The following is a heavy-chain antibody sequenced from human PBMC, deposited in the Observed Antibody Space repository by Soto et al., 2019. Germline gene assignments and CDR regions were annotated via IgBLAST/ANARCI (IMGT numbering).Heavy chain of an antibody. CDR1: GGSVSSGSYY. D-gene: IGHD5-12*01. J-gene: IGHJ5*01. CDR3: ARSGLAGNNWFDS. Sequence: SETLSLTCTVSGGSVSSGSYYWSWIRQPPGKGLEWIGYIYYSGNTNYNPSLKSRVTISIDTSKNQFSLRLTSVTAADTAVYYCARSGLAGNNWFDSWGQGTLVTVSS. V-gene: IGHV4-61*01. CDR2: IYYSGNT.